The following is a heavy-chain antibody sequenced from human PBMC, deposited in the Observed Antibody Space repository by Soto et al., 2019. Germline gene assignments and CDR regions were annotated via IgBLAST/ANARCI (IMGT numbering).Heavy chain of an antibody. D-gene: IGHD7-27*01. Sequence: GGSLRLSCAASGFSFSSYAMHWVRQAPGKGLEWVAVISFAGTNTNYADTVKERFTTYRDNSKNTGYMQMVSLRREETTENDGAIENRTGDSSRGSFDVWGQGTMVTVSS. CDR1: GFSFSSYA. V-gene: IGHV3-30-3*01. J-gene: IGHJ3*01. CDR3: AIENRTGDSSRGSFDV. CDR2: ISFAGTNT.